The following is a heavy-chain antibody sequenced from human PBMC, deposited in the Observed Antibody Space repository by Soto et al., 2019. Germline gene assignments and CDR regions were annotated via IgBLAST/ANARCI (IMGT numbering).Heavy chain of an antibody. J-gene: IGHJ5*02. CDR3: ARDLNWAFDH. Sequence: VGSLRLSCAASGFPFSSKSVNWVRQAPGKGLEWVSYISGSGTTTRYADSVKGRFTLSRDNAKNSLFLDMNSLTDEDTAVYYCARDLNWAFDHWGRGTLVTVSS. D-gene: IGHD3-16*01. CDR1: GFPFSSKS. V-gene: IGHV3-48*02. CDR2: ISGSGTTT.